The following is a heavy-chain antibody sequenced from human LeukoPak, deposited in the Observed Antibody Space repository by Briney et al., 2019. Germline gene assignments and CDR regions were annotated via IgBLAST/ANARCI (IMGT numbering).Heavy chain of an antibody. J-gene: IGHJ4*02. CDR2: IYPDDSDI. Sequence: GESLKISCEGSGYSFDTHWIGWVRQMPGKGLEWMGIIYPDDSDIRYSPSFQGQVTMSADKSIRTAYLHWSSLKASDTAMYYCARGKREFPGSGSYSTHSEYWGQGTLVTVSS. CDR1: GYSFDTHW. D-gene: IGHD3-10*01. CDR3: ARGKREFPGSGSYSTHSEY. V-gene: IGHV5-51*01.